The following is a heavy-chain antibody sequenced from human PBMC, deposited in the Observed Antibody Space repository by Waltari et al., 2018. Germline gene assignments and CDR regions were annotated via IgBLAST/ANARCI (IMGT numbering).Heavy chain of an antibody. CDR1: GFTFDDYA. CDR2: ISWNSGSI. CDR3: AKDSCTNGVCYTLDY. Sequence: EVQLVESGGGLVQPGRSLRLSCAASGFTFDDYAMHWVLPAPGKGLEWVSGISWNSGSIGYADSVKGRFTISRDNAKNSLYLQMNSLRAEDTALYYCAKDSCTNGVCYTLDYWGQGTLVTVSS. D-gene: IGHD2-8*01. J-gene: IGHJ4*02. V-gene: IGHV3-9*01.